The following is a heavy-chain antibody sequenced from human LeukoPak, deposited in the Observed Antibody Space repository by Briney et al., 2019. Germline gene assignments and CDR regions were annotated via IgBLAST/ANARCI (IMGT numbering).Heavy chain of an antibody. J-gene: IGHJ4*02. CDR2: IDDDGAGT. CDR3: AKAAAAGTFDY. V-gene: IGHV3-74*01. CDR1: GFPFSGYW. Sequence: SGGSLRLSCAASGFPFSGYWMHWVRQAPGKGLVWVSRIDDDGAGTTYADSVKGRFTISRDNSKNTLYLQMNSLRAEDTAVYYCAKAAAAGTFDYWGQGTLVTVSS. D-gene: IGHD6-13*01.